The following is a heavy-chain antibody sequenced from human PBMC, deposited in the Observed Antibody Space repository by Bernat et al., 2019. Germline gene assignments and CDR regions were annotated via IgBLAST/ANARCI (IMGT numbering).Heavy chain of an antibody. Sequence: EVHVVESGGGLVQPGGSLRLSCSASRSSFSGFSMHWVRQAPGKGLEYVSAIGPDGVGTWYSDAVKGRFTISRDNSKNTLYLQMTSLRPEDTALYYCVNDLHAVVFNWGQGAQVTVSS. CDR2: IGPDGVGT. V-gene: IGHV3-64D*08. CDR1: RSSFSGFS. J-gene: IGHJ4*02. D-gene: IGHD2-21*01. CDR3: VNDLHAVVFN.